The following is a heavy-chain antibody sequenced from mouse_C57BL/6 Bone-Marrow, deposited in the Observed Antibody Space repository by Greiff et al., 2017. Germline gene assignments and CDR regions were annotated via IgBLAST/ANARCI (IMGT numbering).Heavy chain of an antibody. D-gene: IGHD1-1*01. CDR2: IDPENGDT. CDR3: TTSGSSPDYAMDY. Sequence: VQLQQSGAELVRPGASVKLSCTASGFNIKDDYMHWVKQRPEQGLEWIGWIDPENGDTEYASKFQGKATITADTSSNTAYLQLSSLTSEDTAVYYCTTSGSSPDYAMDYWGQGTSVTVSS. CDR1: GFNIKDDY. J-gene: IGHJ4*01. V-gene: IGHV14-4*01.